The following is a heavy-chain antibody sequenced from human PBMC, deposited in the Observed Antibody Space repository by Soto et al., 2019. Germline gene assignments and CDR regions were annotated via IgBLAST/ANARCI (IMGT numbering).Heavy chain of an antibody. J-gene: IGHJ4*02. Sequence: QVQLVESGGGVVQPGRSLRLSCAGSGFTFSNYGLHWVRQAPGKGLEWVAVISYDGSHKYYADSVKGRFTISRDNSNNTLYLQMDSLRAEDTAVYYSAKDGAPRYCGRSSCRPAGAYWGQGTLVTVSS. CDR1: GFTFSNYG. CDR2: ISYDGSHK. D-gene: IGHD2-15*01. V-gene: IGHV3-30*18. CDR3: AKDGAPRYCGRSSCRPAGAY.